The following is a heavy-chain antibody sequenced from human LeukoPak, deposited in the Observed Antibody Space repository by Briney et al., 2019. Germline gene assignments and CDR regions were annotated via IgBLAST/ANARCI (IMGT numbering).Heavy chain of an antibody. D-gene: IGHD5-12*01. CDR1: GFTFRSYS. CDR3: VAGGYQYTFDI. Sequence: PGGSLRLSCAASGFTFRSYSMNWVRQAPGKGLEWVSSIGTSRSYIYYADSVKGRFTISRDNAKNSLYLQMNSLRAEDTAVYYCVAGGYQYTFDIWGQGTTVTVS. V-gene: IGHV3-21*01. CDR2: IGTSRSYI. J-gene: IGHJ3*02.